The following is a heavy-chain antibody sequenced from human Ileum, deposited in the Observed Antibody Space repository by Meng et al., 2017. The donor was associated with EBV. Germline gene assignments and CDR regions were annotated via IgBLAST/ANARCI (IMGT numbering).Heavy chain of an antibody. CDR3: ANRRPASGPLGDY. CDR1: GSAISSTNW. CDR2: IYHSGST. Sequence: VQLSGPGPGRLKLSRTLSLPCTVSGSAISSTNWWSWVRQPPGKGLEWIGDIYHSGSTNYNPSLKSRVTISIDASKNQFSLKVTSVTAADTAMYYCANRRPASGPLGDYWGQGTLVTVSS. V-gene: IGHV4-4*02. D-gene: IGHD2-2*01. J-gene: IGHJ4*02.